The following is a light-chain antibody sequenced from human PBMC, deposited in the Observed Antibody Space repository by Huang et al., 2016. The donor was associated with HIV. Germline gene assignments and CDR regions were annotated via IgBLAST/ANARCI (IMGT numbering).Light chain of an antibody. CDR2: WAS. CDR1: QSILYTSNNHNF. V-gene: IGKV4-1*01. CDR3: QQYYRTPWT. J-gene: IGKJ1*01. Sequence: DIVLTQSPDSLAVSLGEWATIYCTSSQSILYTSNNHNFLGWYQQKPGQAPKLLIHWASARRPGAPARFSAGGSGTDFSLTISSLQTEDVAVYYCQQYYRTPWTFGQGTKVEIK.